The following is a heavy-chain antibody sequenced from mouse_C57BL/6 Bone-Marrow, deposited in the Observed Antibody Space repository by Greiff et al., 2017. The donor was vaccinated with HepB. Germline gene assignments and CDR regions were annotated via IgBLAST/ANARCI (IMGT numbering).Heavy chain of an antibody. J-gene: IGHJ2*01. CDR3: AREATLVSYYFDY. D-gene: IGHD1-2*01. CDR1: GYSITSGYY. CDR2: ISYDGSN. Sequence: EVQLVESGPGLVKPSQSLSLTCSVTGYSITSGYYWNWIRQFPGNKLEWMGYISYDGSNNYNPSLKNRISITRDTSKNKFFLKLNSVTTEDTATYYCAREATLVSYYFDYWGQGTTLTVSS. V-gene: IGHV3-6*01.